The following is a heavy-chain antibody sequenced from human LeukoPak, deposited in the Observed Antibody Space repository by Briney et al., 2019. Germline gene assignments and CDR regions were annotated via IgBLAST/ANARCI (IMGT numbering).Heavy chain of an antibody. CDR3: ARELFDY. CDR2: ISYDGSNK. J-gene: IGHJ4*02. V-gene: IGHV3-30*04. Sequence: GGSLRLSCAASGFTFSSYAMHWVRQAPGKGLEWVAVISYDGSNKYYADSVKGRFTISRDNSKNTLYLQMNSLRAEDTAVYYCARELFDYWGQGTLVTVSS. CDR1: GFTFSSYA.